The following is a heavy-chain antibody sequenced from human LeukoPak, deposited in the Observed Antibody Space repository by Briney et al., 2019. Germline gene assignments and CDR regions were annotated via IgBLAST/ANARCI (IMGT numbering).Heavy chain of an antibody. CDR1: GGSFSGYY. V-gene: IGHV4-34*01. Sequence: SETLSLTCAVYGGSFSGYYWSWIRQPPGKGLEWIGEINLSGSTNYNPSLKSRVTISVDTSKNQFSLKLSSVTAADTAVYYCARGLYGDYVPLGYWGQGTLVTVSS. J-gene: IGHJ4*02. D-gene: IGHD4-17*01. CDR3: ARGLYGDYVPLGY. CDR2: INLSGST.